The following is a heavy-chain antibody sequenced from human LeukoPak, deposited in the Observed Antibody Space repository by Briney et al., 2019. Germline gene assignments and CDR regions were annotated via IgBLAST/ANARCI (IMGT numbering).Heavy chain of an antibody. Sequence: PGGSLRLSCAAPGFTVSSNYMSWVRQAPGKGLEWVSVIYSGGSTYYADSVKGRFTISRDNSKNTLYLQMNSLRAEDTAVYYCARDRLVGATPYYYYGMDVWGQGTTVTVSS. CDR2: IYSGGST. V-gene: IGHV3-66*01. CDR3: ARDRLVGATPYYYYGMDV. J-gene: IGHJ6*02. D-gene: IGHD1-26*01. CDR1: GFTVSSNY.